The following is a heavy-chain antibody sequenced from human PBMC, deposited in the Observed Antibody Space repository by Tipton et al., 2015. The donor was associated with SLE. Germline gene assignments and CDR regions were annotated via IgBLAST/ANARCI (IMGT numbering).Heavy chain of an antibody. J-gene: IGHJ6*03. V-gene: IGHV4-61*02. CDR1: GGSISSGDHH. CDR2: IHPSGST. D-gene: IGHD3-3*01. Sequence: TLSLTCTVSGGSISSGDHHWSWLRQPAGKGLEWIGRIHPSGSTNYNPPLKSRVTISVDTSKNQFSLKPSSVTAADTAVYYCAGGSSGYYSYYFCYMGVWGKGTTVTVSS. CDR3: AGGSSGYYSYYFCYMGV.